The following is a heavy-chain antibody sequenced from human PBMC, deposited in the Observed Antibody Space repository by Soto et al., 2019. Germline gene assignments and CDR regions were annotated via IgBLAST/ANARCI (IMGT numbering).Heavy chain of an antibody. CDR1: GDSVSSNSAA. Sequence: SQTLSLTCAISGDSVSSNSAAWNWIRQSPSRGLEWLGRTYYRSKWYNDYAVSVKSRITINPDTSKNQFSLQLNSVTPEDTAVYYCARDPVDTAMVQYYYYGMDVWGQGXTVTVSS. D-gene: IGHD5-18*01. V-gene: IGHV6-1*01. J-gene: IGHJ6*02. CDR2: TYYRSKWYN. CDR3: ARDPVDTAMVQYYYYGMDV.